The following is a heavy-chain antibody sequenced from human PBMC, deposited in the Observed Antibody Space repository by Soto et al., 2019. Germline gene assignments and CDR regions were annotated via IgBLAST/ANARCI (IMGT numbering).Heavy chain of an antibody. CDR3: AREVDYDFWSSFNTPPYYLDD. CDR1: GFTFSRHT. Sequence: QVQLVESGGGVVQPGRSLRLSCAASGFTFSRHTMHWVRQAPGKGLEWVAAISDDGSNTYYADSVKGRFTIPRDNSKSRLYLQMNSLISEDTAVHHCAREVDYDFWSSFNTPPYYLDDWGQGTLVTVSS. D-gene: IGHD3-3*01. CDR2: ISDDGSNT. V-gene: IGHV3-30-3*01. J-gene: IGHJ4*02.